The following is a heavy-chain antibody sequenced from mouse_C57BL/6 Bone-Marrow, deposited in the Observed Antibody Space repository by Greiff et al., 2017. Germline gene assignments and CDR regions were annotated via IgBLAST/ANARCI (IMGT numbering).Heavy chain of an antibody. CDR2: IYPGSGST. CDR3: ARFCDYDGGYAMDY. Sequence: VQLQQPGAELVKPGASVKMSCKASGYTFTSYWITWVKQRPGQGLEWIGDIYPGSGSTNYNEKFKSKATLTVDTSSSTAYMQLSSLTSEDSAVYYSARFCDYDGGYAMDYWGQGTSVTVSA. J-gene: IGHJ4*01. CDR1: GYTFTSYW. D-gene: IGHD2-4*01. V-gene: IGHV1-55*01.